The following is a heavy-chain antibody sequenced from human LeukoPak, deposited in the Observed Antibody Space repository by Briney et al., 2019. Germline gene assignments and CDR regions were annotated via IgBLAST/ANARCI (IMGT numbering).Heavy chain of an antibody. CDR3: ATRGAMAGREFDY. J-gene: IGHJ4*02. D-gene: IGHD5-18*01. CDR1: GYTFTGYY. V-gene: IGHV1-2*02. Sequence: ASVKVSCKASGYTFTGYYMHWVRQAPGQGLEWMGWINPNSGGTNYAQKFQGRVTMTRDTSISTAYMELSRLRSDDTAVYYCATRGAMAGREFDYWGQGTLVAVSS. CDR2: INPNSGGT.